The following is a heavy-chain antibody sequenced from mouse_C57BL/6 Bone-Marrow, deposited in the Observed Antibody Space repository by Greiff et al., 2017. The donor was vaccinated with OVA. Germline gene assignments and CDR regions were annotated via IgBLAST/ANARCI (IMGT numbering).Heavy chain of an antibody. Sequence: QVQLQQSGAELVRPGTSVKMSCKASGYTFTNYWIGWAKQRPGHGLEWIGDIYPGGGYTNYNEQFKGKATLTADKSSSTAYMQFSSLTSEDSAIYYCARGTMGLLDYFDYWGQGTTLTVSS. CDR3: ARGTMGLLDYFDY. D-gene: IGHD2-3*01. CDR2: IYPGGGYT. V-gene: IGHV1-63*01. CDR1: GYTFTNYW. J-gene: IGHJ2*01.